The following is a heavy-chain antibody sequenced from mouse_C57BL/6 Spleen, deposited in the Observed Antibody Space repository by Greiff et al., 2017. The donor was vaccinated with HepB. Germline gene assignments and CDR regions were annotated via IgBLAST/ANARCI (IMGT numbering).Heavy chain of an antibody. CDR1: GYSFTGYY. CDR2: INPSTGGT. Sequence: EVKLMESGPELVKPGASVKISCKASGYSFTGYYMNWVKQSPEKSLEWIGEINPSTGGTTYNQKFKAKATLTVDKSSSTAYMQLKSLTSEDSAVYYCARMDYWGQGTSVTVSS. CDR3: ARMDY. V-gene: IGHV1-42*01. J-gene: IGHJ4*01.